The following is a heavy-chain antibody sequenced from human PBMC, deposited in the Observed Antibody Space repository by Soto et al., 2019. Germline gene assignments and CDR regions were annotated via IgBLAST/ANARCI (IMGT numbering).Heavy chain of an antibody. J-gene: IGHJ3*02. CDR1: GFMFRDYP. V-gene: IGHV3-23*01. D-gene: IGHD6-13*01. CDR2: TTATGYST. Sequence: PGGSLRLSCVVSGFMFRDYPMGWVRQAPGKGLEWVSATTATGYSTFYADSVKGRFTISRDNSINTLFLQMNNLRVDDSAVYSCAKSSIVTGRAFDMWGLGTMVTVSS. CDR3: AKSSIVTGRAFDM.